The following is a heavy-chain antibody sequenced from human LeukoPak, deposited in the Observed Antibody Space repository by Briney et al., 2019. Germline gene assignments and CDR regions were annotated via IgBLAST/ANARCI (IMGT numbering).Heavy chain of an antibody. CDR2: LSSDGSNK. Sequence: GGSLRLSCVVSGFIVNSYGMYWVRQAPGKGLEWVAVLSSDGSNKYYADSVKGRFTISRDISKNTLYLQMNSLRADDTALYYCAKESLYYDFDYWGQGTLVTVSS. J-gene: IGHJ4*02. V-gene: IGHV3-30*18. CDR1: GFIVNSYG. CDR3: AKESLYYDFDY. D-gene: IGHD3-10*01.